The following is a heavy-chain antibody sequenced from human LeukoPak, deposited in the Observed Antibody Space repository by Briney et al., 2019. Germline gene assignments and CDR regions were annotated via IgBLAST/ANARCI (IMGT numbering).Heavy chain of an antibody. V-gene: IGHV4-34*01. J-gene: IGHJ4*02. CDR1: GSSFSGNF. D-gene: IGHD3-10*01. CDR3: ARGFYSRLSLVRGVSGWDS. CDR2: VNYNGAV. Sequence: SETLSLTCAVYGSSFSGNFWTWIRRPPGKGLEWVGEVNYNGAVFYNPSLNSRVTISVDTSKNQFSLRMNSVTAADTAVYYCARGFYSRLSLVRGVSGWDSWGQGTLVTVSS.